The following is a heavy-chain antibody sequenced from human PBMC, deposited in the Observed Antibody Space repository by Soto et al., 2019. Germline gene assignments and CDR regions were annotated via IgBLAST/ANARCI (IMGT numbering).Heavy chain of an antibody. J-gene: IGHJ5*02. Sequence: SETLSLTCAVSGGSIRSGGYSWSWIRQPPGKGLEWIGYIYHGVSTDYNPSLKSRVTISVDSSKNLFSLSLSSVTAADTAVYFCVRSGCSSTACHTDWFDPWGPGTLVTVSS. D-gene: IGHD2-2*01. CDR3: VRSGCSSTACHTDWFDP. CDR2: IYHGVST. V-gene: IGHV4-30-2*01. CDR1: GGSIRSGGYS.